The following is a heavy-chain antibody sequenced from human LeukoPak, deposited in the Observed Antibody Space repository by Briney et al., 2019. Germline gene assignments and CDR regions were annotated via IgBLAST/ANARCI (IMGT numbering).Heavy chain of an antibody. V-gene: IGHV1-69*13. CDR3: ARDSEVRGVNLLWY. CDR2: IIPIFGTA. Sequence: ASVKVSCKASGGTFSNYAISWVRQAPGQGLEWMGGIIPIFGTANYAQKFQGRVTITADESTTTAYMELSSLKSEDTAVYYCARDSEVRGVNLLWYWGQGTLVTVSS. D-gene: IGHD3-10*01. J-gene: IGHJ4*02. CDR1: GGTFSNYA.